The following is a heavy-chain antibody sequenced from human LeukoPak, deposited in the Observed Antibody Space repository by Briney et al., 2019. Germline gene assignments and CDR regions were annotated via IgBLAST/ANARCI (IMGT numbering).Heavy chain of an antibody. D-gene: IGHD6-13*01. CDR3: VRGRGMAPQY. J-gene: IGHJ4*02. CDR1: GDSISTYY. Sequence: SDTLSLTCTVSGDSISTYYWSWIRQPPGKGLEWIGCIHNSGSTNNNPSLKSRVTISLETTKNQFALKVSSVAAADTAVYYCVRGRGMAPQYWGQGTLVTVSS. CDR2: IHNSGST. V-gene: IGHV4-59*07.